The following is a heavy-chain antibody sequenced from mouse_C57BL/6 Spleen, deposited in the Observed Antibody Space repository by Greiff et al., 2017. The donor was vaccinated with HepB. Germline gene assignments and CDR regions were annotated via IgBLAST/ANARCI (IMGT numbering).Heavy chain of an antibody. J-gene: IGHJ4*01. V-gene: IGHV1-54*01. CDR2: INPGSGGT. Sequence: VQLQQSGAELVRPGTSVKVSCKASGYAFTNYLIEWVKQRPGQGLEWIGVINPGSGGTNYNEKFKGKATLTADKSSSTAYMQLSSLTSEDSAVYFCARPLIYYGNYDAMDYWGQGTSVTVSS. CDR3: ARPLIYYGNYDAMDY. D-gene: IGHD2-1*01. CDR1: GYAFTNYL.